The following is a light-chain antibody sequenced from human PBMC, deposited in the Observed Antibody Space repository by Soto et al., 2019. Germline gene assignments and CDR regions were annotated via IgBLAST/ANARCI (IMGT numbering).Light chain of an antibody. V-gene: IGLV2-14*01. Sequence: QSALFQPASVSGSPGQSVTISCTGTSNDVGNYKYVSWYQQHPGKAPKLMIYEVSNRPSGVSNRFSGSKSGNTASLTISGLQAEDETDYYCFSYTSSGTYVFGTGTKVTVL. CDR2: EVS. CDR3: FSYTSSGTYV. J-gene: IGLJ1*01. CDR1: SNDVGNYKY.